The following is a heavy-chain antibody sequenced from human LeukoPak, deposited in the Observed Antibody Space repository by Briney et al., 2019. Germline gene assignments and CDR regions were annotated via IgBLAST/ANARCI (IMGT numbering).Heavy chain of an antibody. J-gene: IGHJ4*02. Sequence: PGGSLRLSCAASGFTFSSCAMSWLRQAPGKGLEWVSTIGNSGGSTYYADSVKGRFTIARDDSENTLFLQMNSLRAEDTAVYYCAKATGYLLWGQGTLVTVSS. D-gene: IGHD1-14*01. CDR3: AKATGYLL. V-gene: IGHV3-23*01. CDR2: IGNSGGST. CDR1: GFTFSSCA.